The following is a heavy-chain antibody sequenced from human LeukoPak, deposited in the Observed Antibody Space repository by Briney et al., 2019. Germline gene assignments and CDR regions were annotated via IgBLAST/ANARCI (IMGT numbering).Heavy chain of an antibody. CDR3: ARQGQLVHYYYGMDV. J-gene: IGHJ6*02. V-gene: IGHV4-39*01. CDR2: IYYSGST. D-gene: IGHD6-6*01. Sequence: SETLPLTCTVSGGSISSSSYYWGWIRQPPGKGLEWIGSIYYSGSTYYNPSLKSRVTISVDTSKNQFSLKLSSVTAADTAVYYCARQGQLVHYYYGMDVWGQGTTVTVSS. CDR1: GGSISSSSYY.